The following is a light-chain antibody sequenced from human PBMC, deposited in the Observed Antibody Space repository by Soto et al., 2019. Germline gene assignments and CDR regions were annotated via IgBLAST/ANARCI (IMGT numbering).Light chain of an antibody. Sequence: VVMTQSPLSLPVTPGQSASISCKSSPSLLHSDEKTYLSWFLQKPGQPPQLLIYEVSTRFSGVPDRFSGSGSGIDFTLKISRVEAEDVGLYYCMQSIQLPITFGQGTRLEVK. J-gene: IGKJ5*01. CDR3: MQSIQLPIT. V-gene: IGKV2D-29*01. CDR1: PSLLHSDEKTY. CDR2: EVS.